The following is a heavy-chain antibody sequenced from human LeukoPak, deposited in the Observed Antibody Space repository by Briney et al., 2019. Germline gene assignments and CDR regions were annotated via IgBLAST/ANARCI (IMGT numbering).Heavy chain of an antibody. CDR3: ATNIPTPTTSTPLGY. V-gene: IGHV4-59*08. Sequence: SETLSLTCSVSGGSISSYYWSWIRQPPGKGLEWIWYIFYSSVTNYNPSLKSRVTISADTSKNEFSLKLNSVTAADTAVYYCATNIPTPTTSTPLGYWGQGTLVTVSS. CDR1: GGSISSYY. J-gene: IGHJ4*02. CDR2: IFYSSVT. D-gene: IGHD5-12*01.